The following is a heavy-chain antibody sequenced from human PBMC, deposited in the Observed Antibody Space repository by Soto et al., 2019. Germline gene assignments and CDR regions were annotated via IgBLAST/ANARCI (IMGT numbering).Heavy chain of an antibody. Sequence: SETLSLTCSVSGASIRSGVYYWNWIRHHPGKDLEWMGYIYDSGITNYNPSLKSRIIISIDTSKNQFSLKLRSVTAADTAVYYCVIDHSATEWLSPEILWSMDVWGQGTTVTVSS. CDR3: VIDHSATEWLSPEILWSMDV. J-gene: IGHJ6*02. V-gene: IGHV4-31*03. CDR2: IYDSGIT. D-gene: IGHD3-3*01. CDR1: GASIRSGVYY.